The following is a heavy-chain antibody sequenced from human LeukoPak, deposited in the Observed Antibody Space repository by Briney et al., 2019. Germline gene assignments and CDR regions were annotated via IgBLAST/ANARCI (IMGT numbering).Heavy chain of an antibody. CDR3: ATPDTLMDIA. Sequence: GGSLSLSCAASGFTLSSYVMSRVPQAPGKGLEWVSCITDSGGSTYYAVSVKGRFTISRDNSKNMLYLQMNSLRAEDTAVYYCATPDTLMDIAWGQGTLVTVSS. V-gene: IGHV3-23*01. D-gene: IGHD5-18*01. J-gene: IGHJ5*02. CDR2: ITDSGGST. CDR1: GFTLSSYV.